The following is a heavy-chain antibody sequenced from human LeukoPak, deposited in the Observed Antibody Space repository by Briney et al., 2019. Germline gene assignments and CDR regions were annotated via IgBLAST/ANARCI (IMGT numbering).Heavy chain of an antibody. Sequence: GGSLRLSCVASAFTFSSYSMNWVRQAPGKGLEWVSSISSSGSYIYYADSVKGRFTISRDNSKNTLYLQMNSLRAEDTAVYYCAKADRIAARPTSSDYWGQGTLVTVSS. CDR1: AFTFSSYS. V-gene: IGHV3-21*04. J-gene: IGHJ4*02. D-gene: IGHD6-6*01. CDR3: AKADRIAARPTSSDY. CDR2: ISSSGSYI.